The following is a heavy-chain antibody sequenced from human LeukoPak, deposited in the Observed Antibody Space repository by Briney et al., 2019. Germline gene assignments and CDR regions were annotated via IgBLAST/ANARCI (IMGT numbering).Heavy chain of an antibody. D-gene: IGHD3-10*01. Sequence: GSLRLSCAASGFTFSDYGMHWVRQAPGKGLEWLTFIRYDASNKYYADSVKGRFTISRDNSKDTLYLQMNSLRPEDTAVYYCAKDANFRVPGEDWGQGTLVTVSS. J-gene: IGHJ4*02. V-gene: IGHV3-30*02. CDR2: IRYDASNK. CDR1: GFTFSDYG. CDR3: AKDANFRVPGED.